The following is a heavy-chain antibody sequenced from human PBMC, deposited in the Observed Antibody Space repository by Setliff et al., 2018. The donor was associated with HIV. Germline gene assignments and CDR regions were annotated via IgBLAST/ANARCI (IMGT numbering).Heavy chain of an antibody. CDR3: ARGEFYCGTDCYWSSFDY. V-gene: IGHV4-31*03. J-gene: IGHJ4*02. CDR1: GGSISSGGYY. D-gene: IGHD2-21*02. Sequence: SETLSLTCTVSGGSISSGGYYWSWIRQHPGKGLEWIGYIYYSGSTYYNPSLRSRVTISVDTSKNHFSLRLSSVTAADTAVYYCARGEFYCGTDCYWSSFDYWGQGILVTAPQ. CDR2: IYYSGST.